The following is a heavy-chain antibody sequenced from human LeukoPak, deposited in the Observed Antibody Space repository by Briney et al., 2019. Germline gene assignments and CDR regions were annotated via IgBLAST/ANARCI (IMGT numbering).Heavy chain of an antibody. CDR3: ARGRYYGDNHDY. J-gene: IGHJ4*02. Sequence: GGSLRLSCAASGFTFSSYSMNWVRQTPGKGLEWVSSISSSGTYIYYADSVKGRFTISRDNAKNSLYLQMNSLRDEDTAVYYCARGRYYGDNHDYWGQGTLVTVSS. CDR2: ISSSGTYI. CDR1: GFTFSSYS. D-gene: IGHD4-23*01. V-gene: IGHV3-21*01.